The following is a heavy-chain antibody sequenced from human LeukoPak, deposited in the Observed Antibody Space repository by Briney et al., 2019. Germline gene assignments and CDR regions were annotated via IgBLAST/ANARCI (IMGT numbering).Heavy chain of an antibody. CDR3: ARRSGSGYDSALDNCGMDV. J-gene: IGHJ6*02. CDR1: GFTVSSNY. D-gene: IGHD5-12*01. CDR2: IYSGGST. V-gene: IGHV3-53*04. Sequence: PGGSLRLSCAASGFTVSSNYMSWVRQAPGKGLEWVSVIYSGGSTYYADSVKGRFTISRHNSKNTLYLQMNSLRAEDTAVYYCARRSGSGYDSALDNCGMDVWGQGTTVTVSS.